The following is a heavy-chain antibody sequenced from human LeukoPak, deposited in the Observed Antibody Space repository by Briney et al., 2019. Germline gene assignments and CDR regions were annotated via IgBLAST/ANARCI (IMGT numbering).Heavy chain of an antibody. J-gene: IGHJ4*02. CDR2: IKEDGSEK. Sequence: GGSLRLSCAASGFTFSSYAMSWVRQAPGKGLEWVANIKEDGSEKNYVDSVKGRFTISRDNAKNSLYLQMNSLRAEDTAVYYCARGGSENDYWGQGTLVTVSS. V-gene: IGHV3-7*01. D-gene: IGHD3-10*01. CDR1: GFTFSSYA. CDR3: ARGGSENDY.